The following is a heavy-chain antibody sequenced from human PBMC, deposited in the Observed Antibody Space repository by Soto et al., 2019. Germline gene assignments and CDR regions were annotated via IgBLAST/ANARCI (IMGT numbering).Heavy chain of an antibody. D-gene: IGHD3-10*01. V-gene: IGHV3-7*01. CDR2: INEDGSQK. J-gene: IGHJ4*02. CDR3: AREIWGQGSY. CDR1: GFSISNYW. Sequence: EVQLVESGGGLVQPGGSLRLSCAGSGFSISNYWMSWVRQAPGKGLEWVANINEDGSQKYYVDSVKGRFTISRDTAKNSVFLQMNSLRAEDTAVYYCAREIWGQGSYWGQGTLVTVSS.